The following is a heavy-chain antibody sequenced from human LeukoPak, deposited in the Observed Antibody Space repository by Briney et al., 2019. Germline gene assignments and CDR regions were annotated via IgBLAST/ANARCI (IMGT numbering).Heavy chain of an antibody. D-gene: IGHD3-22*01. CDR3: ARQRAYYYDSSGHYQGWSDP. J-gene: IGHJ5*02. CDR1: GGSISSSSYY. V-gene: IGHV4-39*01. CDR2: IYYSGST. Sequence: SETLSLTCTVSGGSISSSSYYWGWIRQPPGKGLEWIGSIYYSGSTYYKASLKSRVTISVDTSKNQFSLKLTSVTAADTAIYYCARQRAYYYDSSGHYQGWSDPWGQGTLVTVSS.